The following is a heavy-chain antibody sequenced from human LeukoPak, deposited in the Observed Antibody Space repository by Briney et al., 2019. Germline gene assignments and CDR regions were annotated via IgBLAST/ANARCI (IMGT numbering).Heavy chain of an antibody. V-gene: IGHV1-2*02. CDR1: GHTFTGYY. CDR3: ARTYDILTGYSYFDY. D-gene: IGHD3-9*01. J-gene: IGHJ4*02. CDR2: INPNSGGT. Sequence: GASVKVSCKASGHTFTGYYMHWVRQAPGQGLEWMGWINPNSGGTNYAQKFQGRVTMTRDTSISIAYMELSRLRSDDTAVYYCARTYDILTGYSYFDYWGQGTLVTVSS.